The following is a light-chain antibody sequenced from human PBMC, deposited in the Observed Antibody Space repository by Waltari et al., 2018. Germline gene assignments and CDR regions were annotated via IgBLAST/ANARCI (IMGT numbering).Light chain of an antibody. V-gene: IGKV4-1*01. CDR1: QSLLYSSNNKNY. CDR3: QQYYSTPRT. J-gene: IGKJ2*01. Sequence: DIVMTQSPDSLAVSLGERATINCKSSQSLLYSSNNKNYLAWYQQKPGQPPKLLIYWACTRESGVPDRFGGSGSGADFTLTISSLQAEDVAIYYCQQYYSTPRTFGQGTKLEIK. CDR2: WAC.